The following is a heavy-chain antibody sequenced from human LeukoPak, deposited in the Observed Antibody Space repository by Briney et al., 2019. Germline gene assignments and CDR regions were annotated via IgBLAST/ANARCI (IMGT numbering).Heavy chain of an antibody. CDR2: INHSGST. V-gene: IGHV4-34*01. D-gene: IGHD2-2*01. Sequence: PSQTLSLTCAVYGGSFSGYYWSWIRQPPGKGLEWIGEINHSGSTNYNPSLKSRVTISVDTSKNQFSLKLSSVTAADTAVYYCARRISGVVPAAMKANWFDPRGQGTLVTVSS. J-gene: IGHJ5*02. CDR3: ARRISGVVPAAMKANWFDP. CDR1: GGSFSGYY.